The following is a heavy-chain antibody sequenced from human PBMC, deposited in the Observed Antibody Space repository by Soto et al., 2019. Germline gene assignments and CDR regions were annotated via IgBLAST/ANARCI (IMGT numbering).Heavy chain of an antibody. Sequence: GGSLRLSCAASGFTFSIYWMSWVRQAPGKGLEWVANIKQDGSEKYYVDSVKGRFTISRDNAKNSLYLQMNSLRAEDTAVYYCASLEIAARAYYYYGMDVWGQGTTVTVSS. CDR3: ASLEIAARAYYYYGMDV. CDR2: IKQDGSEK. D-gene: IGHD6-6*01. CDR1: GFTFSIYW. J-gene: IGHJ6*02. V-gene: IGHV3-7*01.